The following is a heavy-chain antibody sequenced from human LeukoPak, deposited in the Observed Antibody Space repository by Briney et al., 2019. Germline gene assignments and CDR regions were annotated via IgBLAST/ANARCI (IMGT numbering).Heavy chain of an antibody. CDR1: GYRFTNFD. CDR3: ARGRFHCSSTSCYVNWFDP. J-gene: IGHJ5*02. D-gene: IGHD2-2*01. V-gene: IGHV1-18*01. Sequence: ASVKVSCKTSGYRFTNFDINWVRQAPGQGLEWMGWISAYNGNTNYAQKLQGRVTMTTDTSTSTAYMELRSLRSDDTAVYYCARGRFHCSSTSCYVNWFDPWGQGTLVTVSS. CDR2: ISAYNGNT.